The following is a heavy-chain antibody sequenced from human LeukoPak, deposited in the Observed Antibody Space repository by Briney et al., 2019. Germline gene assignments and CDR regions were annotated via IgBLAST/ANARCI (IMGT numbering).Heavy chain of an antibody. D-gene: IGHD6-25*01. CDR1: GGSFSGYY. Sequence: SETLSLTCAVYGGSFSGYYWSWIRQPPGRGLEWIGEINHSGSTNYNPSLKSRVTISVDTSKNQFSLKLSSVTAADTAVYYCARRRRAALGYWGQGTLVTVSS. V-gene: IGHV4-34*01. CDR3: ARRRRAALGY. J-gene: IGHJ4*02. CDR2: INHSGST.